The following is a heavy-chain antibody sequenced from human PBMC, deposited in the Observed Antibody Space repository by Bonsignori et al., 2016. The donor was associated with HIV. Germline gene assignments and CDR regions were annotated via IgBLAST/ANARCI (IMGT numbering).Heavy chain of an antibody. J-gene: IGHJ4*02. D-gene: IGHD3-22*01. CDR2: IYTSGST. CDR3: ARKGSGYYDGFDY. Sequence: RQAPGKGLEWIGRIYTSGSTNYNPSLKSRVTISVDTSKNQFSLKLSSVTAADTAVYYCARKGSGYYDGFDYWGQGTLVTVSS. V-gene: IGHV4-61*02.